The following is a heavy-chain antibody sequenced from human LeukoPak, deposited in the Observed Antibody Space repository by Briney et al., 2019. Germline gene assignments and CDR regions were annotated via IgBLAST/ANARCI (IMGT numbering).Heavy chain of an antibody. Sequence: ASVNVSFTASGSTFTSNGISWVRQAPGQGLEWMGWISAFNGSTNYSQKPQRRGTITTDTSTRTANMGLKSLRSDDTAVDYCASDSRPYDFWSGYYPMYYFDYWGQGTLVTVSS. J-gene: IGHJ4*02. CDR2: ISAFNGST. CDR3: ASDSRPYDFWSGYYPMYYFDY. CDR1: GSTFTSNG. D-gene: IGHD3-3*01. V-gene: IGHV1-18*01.